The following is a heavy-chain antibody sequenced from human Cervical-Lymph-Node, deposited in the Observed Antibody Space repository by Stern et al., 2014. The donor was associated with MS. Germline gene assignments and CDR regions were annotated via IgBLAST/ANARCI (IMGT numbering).Heavy chain of an antibody. CDR1: GYIFTGYY. CDR2: VNPNTGGT. J-gene: IGHJ6*02. CDR3: ARDQRGITIFGVVTDYYYLGMDV. D-gene: IGHD3-3*01. Sequence: QVQLVESGAEVKKPGASVKVSCKTSGYIFTGYYIHWVRQAPGQGLEWMAWVNPNTGGTKYGQKCQGRVTMSRDTSISTAYVELSSLTSDDTAVYYCARDQRGITIFGVVTDYYYLGMDVWGQGTTVTVSS. V-gene: IGHV1-2*02.